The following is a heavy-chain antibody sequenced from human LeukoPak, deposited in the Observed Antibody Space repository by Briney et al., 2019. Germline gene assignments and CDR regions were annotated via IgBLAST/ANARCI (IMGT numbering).Heavy chain of an antibody. CDR2: INHSGST. Sequence: SETLSLTCAVYGGSFSGYYWSRIRQPPGKGLEWIGEINHSGSTNYNPSLKSRVTISVDTSKNQFSLKLSSVTAADTAVYYCARGPRITMIVVVISTGFDYWGQGTLVTVSS. CDR1: GGSFSGYY. CDR3: ARGPRITMIVVVISTGFDY. D-gene: IGHD3-22*01. J-gene: IGHJ4*02. V-gene: IGHV4-34*01.